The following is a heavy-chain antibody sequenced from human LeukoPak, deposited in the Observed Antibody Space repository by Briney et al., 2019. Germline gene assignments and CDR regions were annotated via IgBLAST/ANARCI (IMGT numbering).Heavy chain of an antibody. CDR1: GFTFSDYY. V-gene: IGHV3-11*01. Sequence: KPGESLRLSCAASGFTFSDYYMSWIRQAPGKGLEWVSYISSSGSTIYYADSVKGRFTISRDNAKNSLYLQMNSLRAEDTAVYYCARHWRGLSNAHFDYWGQGTLVTVSS. CDR2: ISSSGSTI. CDR3: ARHWRGLSNAHFDY. D-gene: IGHD3-16*02. J-gene: IGHJ4*02.